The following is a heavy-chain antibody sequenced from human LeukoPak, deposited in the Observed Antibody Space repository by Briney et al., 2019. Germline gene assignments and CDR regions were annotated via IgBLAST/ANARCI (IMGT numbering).Heavy chain of an antibody. D-gene: IGHD2-2*01. CDR1: GYTFTSYG. Sequence: ASVKVSCKASGYTFTSYGISWVRQAPGQGPEWMGGIIPIFGTANYAQKFQGRVTITADESTSTAYMELSSLRSEDTAVYYCARDECSSTSCQTWAGAFDIWGQGTMVTVSS. CDR2: IIPIFGTA. CDR3: ARDECSSTSCQTWAGAFDI. J-gene: IGHJ3*02. V-gene: IGHV1-69*13.